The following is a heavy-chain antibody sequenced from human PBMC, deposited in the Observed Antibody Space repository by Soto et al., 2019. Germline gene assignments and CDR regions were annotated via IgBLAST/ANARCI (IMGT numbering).Heavy chain of an antibody. V-gene: IGHV4-34*01. J-gene: IGHJ5*02. D-gene: IGHD6-13*01. Sequence: SETLSLTCAVYGGSFSGYYWSWIRQPPGKGLEWIGEINHSGSTNCNPSLKSRVTISVDTSKNQFSLKLSSVTAADTAVYYCARGESGIAAAGPNWFDPWGQGTLVTVSS. CDR1: GGSFSGYY. CDR3: ARGESGIAAAGPNWFDP. CDR2: INHSGST.